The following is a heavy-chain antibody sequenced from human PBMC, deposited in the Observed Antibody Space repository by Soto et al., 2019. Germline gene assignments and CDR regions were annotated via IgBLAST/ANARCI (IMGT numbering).Heavy chain of an antibody. CDR3: ASPGPQGYSYVPN. Sequence: PGESLKISCNGSGYIFTTYWIGWVRQMPGKGLEWMGIIYPGDSDTRFSPSFQGQVTISADKSISTAYLQWSSLKASDTAMYYCASPGPQGYSYVPNWGQGTLVTVSS. CDR1: GYIFTTYW. CDR2: IYPGDSDT. D-gene: IGHD5-18*01. V-gene: IGHV5-51*01. J-gene: IGHJ4*02.